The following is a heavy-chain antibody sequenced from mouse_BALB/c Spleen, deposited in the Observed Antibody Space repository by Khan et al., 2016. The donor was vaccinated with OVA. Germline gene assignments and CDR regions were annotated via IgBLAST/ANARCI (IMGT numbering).Heavy chain of an antibody. V-gene: IGHV3-2*02. Sequence: EVQLVESGPGLVKPSQSLSLTCTVTGYSITSGYGRNWIRQFPGNKLEWMGYISYSGSTNYNPSFKSRISITRDTSKNQFFLQLNSVTTEDTATYYSARTARIKYWGQGTTLTVSS. CDR3: ARTARIKY. D-gene: IGHD1-2*01. CDR1: GYSITSGYG. CDR2: ISYSGST. J-gene: IGHJ2*01.